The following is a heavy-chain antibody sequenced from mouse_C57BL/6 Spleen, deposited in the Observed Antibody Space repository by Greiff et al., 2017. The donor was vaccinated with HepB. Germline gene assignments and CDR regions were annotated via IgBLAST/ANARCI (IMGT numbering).Heavy chain of an antibody. CDR2: IDPSDSYT. CDR1: GYTFTSYW. Sequence: VQLQQSGAELVMPGASVKLSCKASGYTFTSYWMHWVKQRPGQGLEWIGEIDPSDSYTNYNQKFKGKSTLTVDKSSSTAYMQLSSLTSEDSAVYYCAISPAYYFDYWGQGTTLTVSS. V-gene: IGHV1-69*01. J-gene: IGHJ2*01. CDR3: AISPAYYFDY.